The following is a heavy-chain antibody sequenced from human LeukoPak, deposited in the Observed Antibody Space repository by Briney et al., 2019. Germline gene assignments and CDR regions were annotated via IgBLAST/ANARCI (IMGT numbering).Heavy chain of an antibody. J-gene: IGHJ5*02. V-gene: IGHV5-51*01. CDR3: ARLILSNIAAAAPFDP. Sequence: RGESLKISCKGSGYSFTSYWIGWVRQMPGKGLEWMGIIHPGDSNTRYSPSFQGQVTISADKSISTAYLQWSSLKASDTAMYYCARLILSNIAAAAPFDPWGQGTLVTVSS. CDR2: IHPGDSNT. D-gene: IGHD6-13*01. CDR1: GYSFTSYW.